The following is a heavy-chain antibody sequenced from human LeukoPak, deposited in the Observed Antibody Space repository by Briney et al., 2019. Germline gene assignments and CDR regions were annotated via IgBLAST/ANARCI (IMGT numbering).Heavy chain of an antibody. J-gene: IGHJ4*02. Sequence: GGSLRLSCAASGFTVSSNYMSWVRQAPGKGLEWVSVIYSGGSTYYADSVKGRFAISRDNSKNTLYLQMNSLRAEDTAVYYCAREGRYCSGGSCYAADYFDYWGQGTLVTVSS. V-gene: IGHV3-53*01. CDR2: IYSGGST. D-gene: IGHD2-15*01. CDR1: GFTVSSNY. CDR3: AREGRYCSGGSCYAADYFDY.